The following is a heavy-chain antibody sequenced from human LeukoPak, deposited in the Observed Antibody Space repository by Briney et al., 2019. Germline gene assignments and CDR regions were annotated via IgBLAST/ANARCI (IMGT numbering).Heavy chain of an antibody. CDR1: GFTFSSYG. CDR2: ISGSGGST. Sequence: GGSLRLSCAASGFTFSSYGMSWVRQAPGKGLEWVSAISGSGGSTYYADSVKGRFTISRDNSKNTPYLQMNSLRAEDTAVYYCARDGPTYYYDSSGYSRPAGAFDIWGQGTMVTVSS. D-gene: IGHD3-22*01. J-gene: IGHJ3*02. CDR3: ARDGPTYYYDSSGYSRPAGAFDI. V-gene: IGHV3-23*01.